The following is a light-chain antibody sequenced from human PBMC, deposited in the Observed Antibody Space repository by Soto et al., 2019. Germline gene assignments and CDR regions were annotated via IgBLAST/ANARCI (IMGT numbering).Light chain of an antibody. CDR1: QNIDNN. V-gene: IGKV3-15*01. CDR2: GAS. CDR3: QQYYYWHANS. Sequence: EIVMTQSPATLSVSPGERATLSCRATQNIDNNLAWNQQKLGQTPRLLMYGASTRSTGAPARFSGSGSGTDFTLTISSLQSEDFAVYYSQQYYYWHANSFGQGNKLEI. J-gene: IGKJ2*03.